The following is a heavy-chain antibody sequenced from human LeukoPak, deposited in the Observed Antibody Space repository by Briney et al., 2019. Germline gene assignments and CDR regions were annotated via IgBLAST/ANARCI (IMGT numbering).Heavy chain of an antibody. J-gene: IGHJ6*03. V-gene: IGHV1-69*05. CDR1: GGTFSSYA. CDR3: ARDLTPALPQVVIATLSGSSYYMDV. CDR2: IIPIFGTA. D-gene: IGHD2-21*01. Sequence: SVKVSCKASGGTFSSYAISWVRQAPGQGLEWMGGIIPIFGTANYAQKFQGRVTITTDESTSTAYMELSSLRAEDTAVYYCARDLTPALPQVVIATLSGSSYYMDVW.